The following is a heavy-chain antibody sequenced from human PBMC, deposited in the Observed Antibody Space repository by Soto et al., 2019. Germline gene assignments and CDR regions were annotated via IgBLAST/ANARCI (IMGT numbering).Heavy chain of an antibody. Sequence: RRLSCAASGFTFSSYSMNWVRQAPGKGLEWVSSISSSSSYIYYADSVKGRFTISRDNAKNSLYLQMNSLRTEDTAVYYCARLLPKIDYWGQGTLVTVSS. CDR2: ISSSSSYI. CDR3: ARLLPKIDY. CDR1: GFTFSSYS. V-gene: IGHV3-21*01. J-gene: IGHJ4*02.